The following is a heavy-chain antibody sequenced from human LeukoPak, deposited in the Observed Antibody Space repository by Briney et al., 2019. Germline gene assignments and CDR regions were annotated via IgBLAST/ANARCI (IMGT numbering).Heavy chain of an antibody. D-gene: IGHD3-22*01. CDR2: INPDATTT. J-gene: IGHJ4*02. CDR1: EFTLSNYW. Sequence: GGSLRLSSADSEFTLSNYWVHWVRQAPGKGLEWVSRINPDATTTNYADSVKGRFTISRDNAKNTLYLQMDSLRAEDTAVYYCATEGSVNYYYDISGYYQYWGQGTLVTVSS. V-gene: IGHV3-74*01. CDR3: ATEGSVNYYYDISGYYQY.